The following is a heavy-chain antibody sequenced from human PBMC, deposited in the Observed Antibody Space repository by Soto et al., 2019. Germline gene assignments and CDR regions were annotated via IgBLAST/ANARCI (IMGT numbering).Heavy chain of an antibody. CDR3: VSGAADYTTTFDY. CDR2: VYHTGST. J-gene: IGHJ4*02. V-gene: IGHV4-59*01. CDR1: GASISSYY. D-gene: IGHD4-4*01. Sequence: PSETLSLTCTVSGASISSYYWSWIRQPPGKGLEWIGYVYHTGSTNYNPSLKSRVTMSVDTSKNQFLLKLTSVTAADTAVYYCVSGAADYTTTFDYWCQGTLVTGSS.